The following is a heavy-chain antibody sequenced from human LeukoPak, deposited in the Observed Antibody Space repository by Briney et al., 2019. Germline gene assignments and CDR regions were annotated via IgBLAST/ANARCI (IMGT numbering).Heavy chain of an antibody. Sequence: ASVKVSCKASGYIFTGYYMHWVRQAPGQGLEWMGWINPHSGGTNYAQKFQGRVTMTRDTSITTAYMELSRLRSDDTAVYYCARGGRGIVVVPAAIPLDYWGQGTLVTVSS. CDR3: ARGGRGIVVVPAAIPLDY. V-gene: IGHV1-2*02. D-gene: IGHD2-2*01. CDR2: INPHSGGT. CDR1: GYIFTGYY. J-gene: IGHJ4*02.